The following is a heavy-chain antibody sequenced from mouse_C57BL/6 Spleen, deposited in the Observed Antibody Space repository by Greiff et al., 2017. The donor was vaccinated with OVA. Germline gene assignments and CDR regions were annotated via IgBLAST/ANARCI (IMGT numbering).Heavy chain of an antibody. CDR1: GFSLTSYA. V-gene: IGHV2-9-1*01. Sequence: VQVVESGPGLVAPSQSLSITCTVSGFSLTSYAISWVRQPPGKGLEWLGVIWTGGGTNYNSALKSRLSISKDNSKSQVFLKMNSLQTDDTARYYCARITTVVATDWYFDVWGTGTTVTVSS. CDR3: ARITTVVATDWYFDV. J-gene: IGHJ1*03. D-gene: IGHD1-1*01. CDR2: IWTGGGT.